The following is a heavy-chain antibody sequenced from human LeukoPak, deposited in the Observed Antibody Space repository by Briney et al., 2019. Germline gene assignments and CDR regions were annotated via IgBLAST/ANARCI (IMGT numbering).Heavy chain of an antibody. CDR3: ARLADYDSSGYLSY. CDR2: INPSGGSA. J-gene: IGHJ4*02. CDR1: GYTFTRYY. Sequence: ASVKVSCKASGYTFTRYYMHWVRQAPGQGLEWMGIINPSGGSARYAQKFQGRVTTTRDMSTSTVYMEVSSLRSEDTAVYYCARLADYDSSGYLSYWGQGTLVTVSS. V-gene: IGHV1-46*01. D-gene: IGHD3-22*01.